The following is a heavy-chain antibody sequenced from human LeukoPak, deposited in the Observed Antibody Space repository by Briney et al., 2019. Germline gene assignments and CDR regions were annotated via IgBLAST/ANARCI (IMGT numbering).Heavy chain of an antibody. CDR1: GYTFTSYY. D-gene: IGHD2-21*02. CDR2: IIPIFGTA. J-gene: IGHJ6*03. V-gene: IGHV1-69*06. Sequence: GASVKVSCKASGYTFTSYYMHWVRQAPGQGLEWMGGIIPIFGTANYAQKFQGRVTITADKSTSTAYMELSSLRSEDTAVYYCARGGKYSSSSAYCGGDCYSWDGYYYYYMDVWGKGTTVTVSS. CDR3: ARGGKYSSSSAYCGGDCYSWDGYYYYYMDV.